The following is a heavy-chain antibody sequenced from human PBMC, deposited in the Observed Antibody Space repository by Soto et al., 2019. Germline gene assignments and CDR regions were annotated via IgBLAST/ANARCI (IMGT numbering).Heavy chain of an antibody. V-gene: IGHV1-2*02. CDR1: GYTFSGHY. CDR3: ARGGALYGTSTPFNH. D-gene: IGHD1-1*01. CDR2: INANSGDT. Sequence: QVQLVQSGAEVKKPGASVRVSCKASGYTFSGHYMHWIRQAPGQGPEWLGWINANSGDTDRAPKFQDRLTMTRDTSISTAYMELSRLRSDDTAVYYCARGGALYGTSTPFNHWGQGTLVTVSS. J-gene: IGHJ4*02.